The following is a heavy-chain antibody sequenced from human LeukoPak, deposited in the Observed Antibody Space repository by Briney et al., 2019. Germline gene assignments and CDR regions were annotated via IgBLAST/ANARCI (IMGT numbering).Heavy chain of an antibody. D-gene: IGHD6-19*01. CDR2: IYNGGST. CDR3: AKDRLFIAVAGTSDY. V-gene: IGHV3-53*01. Sequence: GGSLRLSCAASGFTVSSNYMSWVRQAPGKGLEWVSVIYNGGSTYYADSVKGRFTISRDNSKNTLYLQMNSLRAEDTAVYYCAKDRLFIAVAGTSDYWGQGTLVTVSS. J-gene: IGHJ4*02. CDR1: GFTVSSNY.